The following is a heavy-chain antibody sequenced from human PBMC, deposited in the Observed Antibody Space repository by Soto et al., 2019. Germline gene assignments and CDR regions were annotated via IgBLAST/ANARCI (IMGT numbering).Heavy chain of an antibody. CDR3: AGEPYSGYGMDV. CDR1: GFTFSSYS. Sequence: PGGSLRLSCAASGFTFSSYSMNWVRQAPGKGLEWVSSISSSSTYIYYADSVKGRFTISRDNAKNSLRLQMNSLRAEDTAVYYCAGEPYSGYGMDVWGQGTTVTVYS. V-gene: IGHV3-21*01. D-gene: IGHD1-26*01. J-gene: IGHJ6*02. CDR2: ISSSSTYI.